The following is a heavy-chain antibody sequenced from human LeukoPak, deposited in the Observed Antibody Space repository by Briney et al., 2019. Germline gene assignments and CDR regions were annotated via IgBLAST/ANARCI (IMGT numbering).Heavy chain of an antibody. CDR3: AKGRGWEASYYYYYMDV. CDR1: GFTYSNYG. J-gene: IGHJ6*03. CDR2: IRYDGSNK. D-gene: IGHD1-26*01. V-gene: IGHV3-30*02. Sequence: GGSLRLSCAASGFTYSNYGMHWVRQAPGKGLEWVAFIRYDGSNKYYTDSVKGRFTISRDNSKNTLYLQMNSLRAEDTAVYYCAKGRGWEASYYYYYMDVWGKGTTVTISS.